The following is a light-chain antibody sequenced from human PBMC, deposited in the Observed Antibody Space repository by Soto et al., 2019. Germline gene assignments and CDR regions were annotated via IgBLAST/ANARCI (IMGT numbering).Light chain of an antibody. J-gene: IGKJ1*01. CDR2: KAS. CDR1: QSISSW. CDR3: QQYNSYPWK. V-gene: IGKV1-5*03. Sequence: DIQMTQSPSTLSASVGDRVTITCRASQSISSWLAWYQQKPGKAPKLLIYKASSLESGVPSRFSGSGSGTEFTLTISSLQPDDFATYYCQQYNSYPWKFDQGNKVEIK.